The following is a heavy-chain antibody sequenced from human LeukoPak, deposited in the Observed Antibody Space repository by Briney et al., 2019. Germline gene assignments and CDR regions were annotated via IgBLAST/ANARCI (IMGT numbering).Heavy chain of an antibody. Sequence: GGSLRLSCAASGFTLSSNGMHWLRQAPGKGLEWVAVISYDGTNKYYADSVKRRFTISRDNSKNTLYLQMNSLRSEDTAVYYCAKDPMGAGYFNPFHIWGQGTMGTVSS. CDR3: AKDPMGAGYFNPFHI. CDR2: ISYDGTNK. V-gene: IGHV3-30*18. CDR1: GFTLSSNG. J-gene: IGHJ3*02. D-gene: IGHD3-9*01.